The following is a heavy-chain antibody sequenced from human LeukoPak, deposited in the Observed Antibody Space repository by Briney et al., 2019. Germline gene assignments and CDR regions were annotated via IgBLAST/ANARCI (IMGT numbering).Heavy chain of an antibody. D-gene: IGHD6-19*01. CDR1: GGSISSSSYY. CDR2: IYYSGST. CDR3: ARVAPMYSSDWYDDY. Sequence: PSETLSLTCDVSGGSISSSSYYWGWIRQPPGKGLEWIGTIYYSGSTYYNPSLKSRVTISVDTSKNQFSLKLSSVTAADTAVYYCARVAPMYSSDWYDDYWGQGTLVTVSS. V-gene: IGHV4-39*01. J-gene: IGHJ4*02.